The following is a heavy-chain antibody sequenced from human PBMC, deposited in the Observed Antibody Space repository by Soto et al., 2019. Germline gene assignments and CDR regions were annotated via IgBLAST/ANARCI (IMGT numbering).Heavy chain of an antibody. Sequence: EVQLVESGGGLVKPGGSLRLSCAASGFTFSNAWMSWVHQAPGKGLEWVGRIKSKTDGGTTDYAAPVKGRFTISRDDSKNTLYLQMNSLKTEDTAVYYCTTDPEDTAMVNSQDYWGQGTLVTVSS. CDR2: IKSKTDGGTT. J-gene: IGHJ4*02. V-gene: IGHV3-15*01. CDR3: TTDPEDTAMVNSQDY. D-gene: IGHD5-18*01. CDR1: GFTFSNAW.